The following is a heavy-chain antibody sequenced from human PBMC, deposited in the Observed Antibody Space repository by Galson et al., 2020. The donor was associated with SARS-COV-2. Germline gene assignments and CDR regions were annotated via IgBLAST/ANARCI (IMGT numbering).Heavy chain of an antibody. V-gene: IGHV2-5*02. CDR3: AHTDRGIAVAGAFHY. CDR2: IYWDDYK. CDR1: GFSLTSTGVG. Sequence: SGPTLVKPTQTLTLTCTFSGFSLTSTGVGVGWIRQPPGKALEWLALIYWDDYKRYRPSLRNRLTISKHTSKNQVVLNTTNLDPVDTATYYCAHTDRGIAVAGAFHYWGQGTLVTVSS. J-gene: IGHJ4*02. D-gene: IGHD6-19*01.